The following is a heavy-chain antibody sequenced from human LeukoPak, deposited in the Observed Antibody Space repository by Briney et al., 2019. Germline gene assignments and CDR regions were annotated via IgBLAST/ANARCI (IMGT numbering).Heavy chain of an antibody. J-gene: IGHJ6*02. Sequence: SETLSLTCAVSGASITIDYWWSWVRQSPGKGLEWIGEIYRSGSANYNPSLKSRVIISIDKPKNQFSLNMNSVTAADTAVYYCVRNAAYCLDVWGQGTTVSVSS. CDR1: GASITIDYW. V-gene: IGHV4-4*02. CDR2: IYRSGSA. CDR3: VRNAAYCLDV.